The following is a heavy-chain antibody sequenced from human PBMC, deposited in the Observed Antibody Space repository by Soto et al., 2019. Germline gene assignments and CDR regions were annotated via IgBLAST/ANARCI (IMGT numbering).Heavy chain of an antibody. V-gene: IGHV3-23*01. J-gene: IGHJ6*02. CDR3: AKDFDSYSSGRYGMDV. CDR1: VFTFISHA. CDR2: ISSGGDNT. Sequence: GGSLRLSCAASVFTFISHAIIFFRHAPCKWLEWVSTISSGGDNTYSADSVKGRFTISRDNSKNTLYLQMNSLSAEDTAVYYCAKDFDSYSSGRYGMDVWGQGTTVTVSS. D-gene: IGHD6-19*01.